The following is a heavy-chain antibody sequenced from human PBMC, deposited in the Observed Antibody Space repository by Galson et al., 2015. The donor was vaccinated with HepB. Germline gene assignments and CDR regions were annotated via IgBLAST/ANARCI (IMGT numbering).Heavy chain of an antibody. J-gene: IGHJ3*02. Sequence: SLRLSCAASGFTFSSYAMHWVRQAPGKGLEWVAVISYDGSNKYYADSVKGRFTISRDNSKNTLYLQMNSLRAEDTAVYYCARGGDSSGYYLEGAFDIWGQGTMVTVSS. CDR2: ISYDGSNK. V-gene: IGHV3-30*04. CDR3: ARGGDSSGYYLEGAFDI. CDR1: GFTFSSYA. D-gene: IGHD3-22*01.